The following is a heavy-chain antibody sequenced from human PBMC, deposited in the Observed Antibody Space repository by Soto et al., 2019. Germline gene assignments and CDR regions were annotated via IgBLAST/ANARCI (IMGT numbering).Heavy chain of an antibody. J-gene: IGHJ6*02. Sequence: ASVKVSCKASGHSFTAYYMHWVRQAPGQGLEWMGWINPNSGGTTYAQRFQGRVTMTRNTSSRTVYMELSGLRSDDTDVYYCARALIRFLEWILENYHYGMDVRGQGTTGTV. CDR3: ARALIRFLEWILENYHYGMDV. D-gene: IGHD3-3*01. CDR1: GHSFTAYY. V-gene: IGHV1-2*02. CDR2: INPNSGGT.